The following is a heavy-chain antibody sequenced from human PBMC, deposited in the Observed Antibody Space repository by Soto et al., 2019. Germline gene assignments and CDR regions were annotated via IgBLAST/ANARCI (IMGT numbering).Heavy chain of an antibody. D-gene: IGHD6-25*01. CDR1: GFTFRNYG. J-gene: IGHJ4*02. Sequence: GGSLRLSCVASGFTFRNYGMLWVRQATGKGLEWVAVIQDDGSKKYYADSMKGRFTISRDNSKDTQYLQMDSLRAEDTAVYYCARWRRGYYGSFFAHWGLGTLVPVSS. CDR2: IQDDGSKK. V-gene: IGHV3-33*01. CDR3: ARWRRGYYGSFFAH.